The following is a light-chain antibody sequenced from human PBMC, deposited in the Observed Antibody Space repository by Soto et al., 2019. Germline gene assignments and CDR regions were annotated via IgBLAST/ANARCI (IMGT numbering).Light chain of an antibody. Sequence: EIVLTQSPANLSLSPGERATLSCRASQSVSSYLAWYQQKPGQAPRLLIYDASNRATGIPARFSGSGSGTDFTLTISSLEPEDFAVYYCQQRRTFGQGTKVEIK. J-gene: IGKJ1*01. CDR3: QQRRT. CDR1: QSVSSY. CDR2: DAS. V-gene: IGKV3-11*01.